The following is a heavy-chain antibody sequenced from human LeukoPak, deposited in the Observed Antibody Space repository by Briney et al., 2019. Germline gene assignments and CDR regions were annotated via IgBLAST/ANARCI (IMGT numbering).Heavy chain of an antibody. J-gene: IGHJ6*02. Sequence: GGSLRLSCAASGFVVGGNYMTWARQAPGKGLEWVSGISGGGVTTYYADSVKGRFTISRDNSKNTLYLQMNSLRADDTAIYYCARNQQLGGHSYYYYGMDVWGQGTTVTVSS. CDR2: ISGGGVTT. CDR3: ARNQQLGGHSYYYYGMDV. V-gene: IGHV3-23*01. D-gene: IGHD3-16*01. CDR1: GFVVGGNY.